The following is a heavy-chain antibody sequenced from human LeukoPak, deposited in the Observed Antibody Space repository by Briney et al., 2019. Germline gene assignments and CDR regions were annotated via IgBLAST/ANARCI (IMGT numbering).Heavy chain of an antibody. CDR1: GFTFSSYD. J-gene: IGHJ4*02. D-gene: IGHD6-19*01. CDR2: IGSGGDP. V-gene: IGHV3-13*05. CDR3: ARGTSSGFDY. Sequence: GGSLGLSCAASGFTFSSYDIHWVRQAAGEGLEWVSAIGSGGDPFYAGSVKGRFTISRENAKNSLYLQMDSLRAGDTAVYYCARGTSSGFDYWGQGTLVTVSS.